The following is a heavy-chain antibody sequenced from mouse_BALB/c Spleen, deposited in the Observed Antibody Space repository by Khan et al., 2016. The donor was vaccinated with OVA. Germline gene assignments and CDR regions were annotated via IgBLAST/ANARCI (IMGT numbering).Heavy chain of an antibody. CDR1: GYSLTDYG. V-gene: IGHV9-3-1*01. CDR2: INTYTGEP. Sequence: QIQLVQSGPELKKPGETVKISCKASGYSLTDYGLNWVKQAPGKDLKWMGWINTYTGEPTFADDFKGRFAFSLETSASTSYLQIIHLTDEDTDTYFCSRSQGNFFFAYWGQGTLVTVSA. CDR3: SRSQGNFFFAY. J-gene: IGHJ3*01. D-gene: IGHD2-1*01.